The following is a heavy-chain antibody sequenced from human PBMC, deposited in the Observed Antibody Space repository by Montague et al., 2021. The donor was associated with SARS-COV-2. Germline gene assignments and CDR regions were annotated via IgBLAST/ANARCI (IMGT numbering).Heavy chain of an antibody. V-gene: IGHV2-70*11. D-gene: IGHD3-9*01. J-gene: IGHJ6*02. CDR1: GFSLSTSGMC. CDR2: IDWDDDQ. Sequence: PALVKPTQTLTLTCTFSGFSLSTSGMCVSWIRQPPGKALEWLARIDWDDDQYYSTSLRTRLTISKDTSKNQVVLTMTNMDPVDTAMYYCARRTYDILTGYDYGMDVWGQGTTVTVSS. CDR3: ARRTYDILTGYDYGMDV.